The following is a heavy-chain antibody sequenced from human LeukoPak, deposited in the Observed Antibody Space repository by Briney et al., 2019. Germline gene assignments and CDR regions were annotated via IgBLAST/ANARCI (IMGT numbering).Heavy chain of an antibody. CDR2: ISSSSHYT. J-gene: IGHJ4*02. D-gene: IGHD1-14*01. CDR1: GFTFSNRY. CDR3: VTETTEGAKDY. Sequence: GGSLRLSCAASGFTFSNRYMDWVRQAPGKGLAWVSYISSSSHYTNYEASVRGRFIISRDNARDSVYLQMNSLRVEDTAIYYCVTETTEGAKDYWGQGTLVTVSS. V-gene: IGHV3-11*05.